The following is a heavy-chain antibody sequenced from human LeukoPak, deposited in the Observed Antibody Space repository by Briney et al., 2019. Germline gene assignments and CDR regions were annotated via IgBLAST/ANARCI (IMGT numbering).Heavy chain of an antibody. CDR3: AKDGMATITD. Sequence: GGSLRLSCAASGFTFSSYGVHWVRQAPGKGLEWVAFIRYDGSNKYYADSEKGRFTISRDNSKNTLYLQTNSLRAEDTAVYYCAKDGMATITDWGQGTLVTVSS. V-gene: IGHV3-30*02. J-gene: IGHJ4*02. CDR2: IRYDGSNK. CDR1: GFTFSSYG. D-gene: IGHD5-24*01.